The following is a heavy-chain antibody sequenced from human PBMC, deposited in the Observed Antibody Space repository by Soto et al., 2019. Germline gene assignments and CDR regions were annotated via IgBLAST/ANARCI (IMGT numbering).Heavy chain of an antibody. D-gene: IGHD2-8*02. CDR2: ISVGGDTA. J-gene: IGHJ6*03. CDR3: ASKGAGYCTGGNCYYLDV. CDR1: GFPFSSYA. V-gene: IGHV3-23*01. Sequence: EVQLLESGGALVLPGGSLRLSCAASGFPFSSYAVTWVRQAPGKGLEWVSTISVGGDTAYYADSVKGRFTISRDNSKNTLWLPMNSLRAEDTATYHCASKGAGYCTGGNCYYLDVWGKGTTVDVSS.